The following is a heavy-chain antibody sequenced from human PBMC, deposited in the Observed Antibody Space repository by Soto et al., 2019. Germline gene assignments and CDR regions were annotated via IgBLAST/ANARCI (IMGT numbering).Heavy chain of an antibody. V-gene: IGHV3-23*01. D-gene: IGHD3-10*01. CDR1: GFTFSSYS. Sequence: PGGSLRLSCAASGFTFSSYSMSWVRQAPGKGLEWVSGFRTGGDDGTTYYADSVKGRFTISRDNSKNTLFLQMNSLRAEDTAIYYGAKKVSSGPGSQYFDYWGQGTLVTVSS. CDR2: FRTGGDDGTT. J-gene: IGHJ4*02. CDR3: AKKVSSGPGSQYFDY.